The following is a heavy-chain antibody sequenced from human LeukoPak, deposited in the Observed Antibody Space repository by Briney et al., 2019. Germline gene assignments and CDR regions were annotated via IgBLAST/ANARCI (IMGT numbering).Heavy chain of an antibody. J-gene: IGHJ2*01. V-gene: IGHV4-59*12. CDR1: GGSISGYY. CDR2: IYYSGST. CDR3: ARDHGPTTVPQPYWYFDL. D-gene: IGHD4-17*01. Sequence: PSETLSLTCTVSGGSISGYYWSWIRQPPGKGLEWIGYIYYSGSTNYNPSLKSRVTISVDTSKNQFSLKLSSVTAADTAVYYCARDHGPTTVPQPYWYFDLWGRGTLVTVSS.